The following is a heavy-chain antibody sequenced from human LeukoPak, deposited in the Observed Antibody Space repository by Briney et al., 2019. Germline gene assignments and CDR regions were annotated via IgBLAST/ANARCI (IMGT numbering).Heavy chain of an antibody. CDR3: ARVGGSYFKYYFDY. Sequence: PGGSLRLSCAASGFTFSSYAMSWVRQAPGKGLEWVSSISSSSSYIYYADSVKGRFTISRDNAKNSLYLQMNSLRAEDTAVYYCARVGGSYFKYYFDYWGQGTLVTVSS. CDR2: ISSSSSYI. CDR1: GFTFSSYA. J-gene: IGHJ4*02. V-gene: IGHV3-21*01. D-gene: IGHD1-26*01.